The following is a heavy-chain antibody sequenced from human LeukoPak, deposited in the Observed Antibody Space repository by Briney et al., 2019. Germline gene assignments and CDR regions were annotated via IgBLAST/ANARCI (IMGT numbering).Heavy chain of an antibody. CDR2: IDPDTGDT. J-gene: IGHJ4*02. Sequence: GASVKVSCKASGYTFTGYYIHWVRRAPGQGLEWMGWIDPDTGDTHYAQNFQGRVTMTGDTSISTAYMELSGLRSDDSAVYYCAREGNHIWSGDLTDYWGQGTLVTVSS. V-gene: IGHV1-2*02. D-gene: IGHD3-10*01. CDR3: AREGNHIWSGDLTDY. CDR1: GYTFTGYY.